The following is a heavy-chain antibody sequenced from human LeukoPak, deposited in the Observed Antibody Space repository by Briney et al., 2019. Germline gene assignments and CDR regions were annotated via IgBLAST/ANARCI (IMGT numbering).Heavy chain of an antibody. CDR2: IYYSGST. J-gene: IGHJ4*02. Sequence: PSETLSLTCTVSGGSISSYCWSWIRQPPGKGLEWTGYIYYSGSTNYNPSLKSRVTISVDTSKNQFSLKLSSVTAADTAVYYCARSPANYDLLTGHSRYYFDYWGQGTLVTVSS. V-gene: IGHV4-59*01. D-gene: IGHD3-9*01. CDR1: GGSISSYC. CDR3: ARSPANYDLLTGHSRYYFDY.